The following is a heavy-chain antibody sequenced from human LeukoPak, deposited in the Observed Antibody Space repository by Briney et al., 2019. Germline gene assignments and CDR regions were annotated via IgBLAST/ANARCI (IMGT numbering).Heavy chain of an antibody. J-gene: IGHJ4*02. D-gene: IGHD6-19*01. V-gene: IGHV1-69*05. CDR3: AKDLLGQWPTVFDY. CDR2: IIPIFGTA. CDR1: GGTFSSYA. Sequence: GASVKVSCKASGGTFSSYAISWVRQAPGQGLEWMGGIIPIFGTANYAQKFQGRVTITTDESTSTAYMELSSLRSEDTAVYYCAKDLLGQWPTVFDYWGQGTLVTVSS.